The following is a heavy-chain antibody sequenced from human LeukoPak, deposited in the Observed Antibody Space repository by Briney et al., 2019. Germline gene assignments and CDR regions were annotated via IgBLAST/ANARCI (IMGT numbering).Heavy chain of an antibody. D-gene: IGHD3-10*01. CDR2: ISGSGGTT. CDR1: GFTVSSYA. Sequence: GGSLRLSCEASGFTVSSYAMSWVRQAPGKGLEWVSAISGSGGTTYYADSVKGRFTISRDNSKNTLYLQMSSLRAEDTAVYFCAKQAGGSGNYYYYWGQGTLVTVSS. J-gene: IGHJ4*02. CDR3: AKQAGGSGNYYYY. V-gene: IGHV3-23*01.